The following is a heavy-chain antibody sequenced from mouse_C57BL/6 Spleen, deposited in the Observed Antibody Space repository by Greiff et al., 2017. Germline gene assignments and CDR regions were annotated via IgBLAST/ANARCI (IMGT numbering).Heavy chain of an antibody. CDR2: IHPNSGST. J-gene: IGHJ1*03. V-gene: IGHV1-64*01. Sequence: QVQLQQPGAELVKPGASVKLSCKASGYTFTSYWMHWVKQRPGQGLEWIGMIHPNSGSTNYNEKFKSKATLTVDKSSSTAYMQRSILTYEDSAVYCCARPRGGYFDVWGKGTTVTVSS. CDR3: ARPRGGYFDV. CDR1: GYTFTSYW.